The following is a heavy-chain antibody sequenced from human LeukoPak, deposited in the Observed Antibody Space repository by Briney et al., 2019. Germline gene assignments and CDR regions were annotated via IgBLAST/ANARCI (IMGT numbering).Heavy chain of an antibody. CDR3: ARGVGSGNYHDHRFQN. Sequence: PGRSLRLSCAASGFTFSSYGMNWVRQAPGKGLEWVAYIRSSGSAIYYADSVKGRFSISRDNAKNSLFLQMSSLRDDDTAVYYCARGVGSGNYHDHRFQNWGRGILVTVSS. V-gene: IGHV3-48*02. CDR1: GFTFSSYG. J-gene: IGHJ4*02. CDR2: IRSSGSAI. D-gene: IGHD3-10*01.